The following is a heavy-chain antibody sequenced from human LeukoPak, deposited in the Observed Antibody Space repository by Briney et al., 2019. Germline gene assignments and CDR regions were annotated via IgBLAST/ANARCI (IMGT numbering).Heavy chain of an antibody. CDR2: IYYSGST. V-gene: IGHV4-61*05. CDR3: ASWRFGELLDYFDY. CDR1: GGSISTSNYY. D-gene: IGHD3-10*01. J-gene: IGHJ4*02. Sequence: SETLSLTCTVSGGSISTSNYYWGWIRQPPGKGLEWIGYIYYSGSTNYNPSLKSRVTISVDTSKNQFSLELSSVTAADTAVYYCASWRFGELLDYFDYWGQGTLVTVSS.